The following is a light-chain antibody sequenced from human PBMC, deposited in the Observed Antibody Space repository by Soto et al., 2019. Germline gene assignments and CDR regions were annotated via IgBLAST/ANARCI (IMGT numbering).Light chain of an antibody. V-gene: IGLV2-23*01. CDR3: CLYVGATSYV. CDR2: ECH. CDR1: SDFVGSFSL. Sequence: QSALAQPASVSGSPGQSITISCTGNSDFVGSFSLVSWYQQHPGKAPKVMISECHRRPSGVPDSFYGPSSVTAASPIISGLQADDEADYYCCLYVGATSYVFGTGTKVTVL. J-gene: IGLJ1*01.